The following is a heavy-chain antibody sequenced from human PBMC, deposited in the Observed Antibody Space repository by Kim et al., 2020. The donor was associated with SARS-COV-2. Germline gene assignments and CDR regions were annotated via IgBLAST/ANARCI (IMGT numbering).Heavy chain of an antibody. CDR2: INSDGSSA. J-gene: IGHJ4*02. V-gene: IGHV3-74*01. Sequence: GGSLRLSCAASGFTFSSYWMHWVRQAPGKGLVWVSRINSDGSSASYADSLKGRFTISRDNAKNTLYLQMNSLRAEDTAVYYCAREAYASGNYWGDYWGQGTLVTVSS. D-gene: IGHD3-10*01. CDR1: GFTFSSYW. CDR3: AREAYASGNYWGDY.